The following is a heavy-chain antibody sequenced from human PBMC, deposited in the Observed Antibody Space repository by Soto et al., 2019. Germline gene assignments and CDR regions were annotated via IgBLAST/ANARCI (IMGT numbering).Heavy chain of an antibody. D-gene: IGHD6-6*01. J-gene: IGHJ4*02. CDR2: IYTSGST. V-gene: IGHV4-4*07. CDR3: ARDSHVYSSSSGAKYYFDY. CDR1: GGSISSYY. Sequence: SETLSLTCTVSGGSISSYYWSWIRQPAGKGLEWIGRIYTSGSTNYNPSLKSRVTMSVDTSKNQFSLKLSSVTAADTAVYYCARDSHVYSSSSGAKYYFDYWGQGTLVTVSS.